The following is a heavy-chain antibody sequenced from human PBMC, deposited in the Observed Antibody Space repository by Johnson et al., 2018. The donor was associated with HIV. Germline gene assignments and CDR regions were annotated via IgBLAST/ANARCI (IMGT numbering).Heavy chain of an antibody. CDR2: IWYDGSNK. Sequence: QMQLVESGGGVVQPGRSLRLSCAASGFTFSSYGMHWVRQAPGKGLEWVAVIWYDGSNKYYVDSVKGRFTISRDNSKNTLYLQMNSLRAEDTAVYYCAKPSTESAFDIWGQGTMVTVSS. V-gene: IGHV3-33*06. J-gene: IGHJ3*02. CDR1: GFTFSSYG. CDR3: AKPSTESAFDI. D-gene: IGHD1-1*01.